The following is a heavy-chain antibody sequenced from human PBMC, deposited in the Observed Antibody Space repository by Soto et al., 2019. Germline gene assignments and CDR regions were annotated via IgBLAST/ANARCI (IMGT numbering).Heavy chain of an antibody. Sequence: GGSLRLSCAASGFTFSSYWMSWVRQAPGKGLEWVANIKQDGSEKYYVDSVKGRFTISRDNAKNSLYLQMNSLRAEDTAVYYCARDRSRSGYCSGGSCLDAFDIWGQGTMVTVSS. CDR1: GFTFSSYW. J-gene: IGHJ3*02. D-gene: IGHD2-15*01. CDR3: ARDRSRSGYCSGGSCLDAFDI. V-gene: IGHV3-7*01. CDR2: IKQDGSEK.